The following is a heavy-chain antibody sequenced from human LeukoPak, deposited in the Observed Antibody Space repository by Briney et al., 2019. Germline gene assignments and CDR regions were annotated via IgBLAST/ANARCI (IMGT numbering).Heavy chain of an antibody. CDR3: ARGVMAGYIPHPVDY. V-gene: IGHV4-31*03. D-gene: IGHD5-24*01. CDR2: IYYRGST. CDR1: GGSISSGGYY. J-gene: IGHJ4*02. Sequence: PSETLSLTCTVSGGSISSGGYYWSWIRQHPGKGLEWIGYIYYRGSTYYNPSLKSRVTISVDTSKNQFSLKLSSVTAADTAVYYCARGVMAGYIPHPVDYWGQGTLVTVSS.